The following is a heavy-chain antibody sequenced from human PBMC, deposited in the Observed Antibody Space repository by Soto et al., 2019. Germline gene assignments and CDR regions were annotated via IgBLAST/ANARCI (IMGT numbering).Heavy chain of an antibody. CDR3: ARAAVVVAYFDY. D-gene: IGHD2-15*01. Sequence: ASVKVSCKASGDTFTSYGISWVRQAPGQGREGVGGISAYNSNTNYAQTLQGRVTMTTDTSTSTAYMELRSLRSDDTAVYYCARAAVVVAYFDYWGQG. CDR2: ISAYNSNT. J-gene: IGHJ4*02. CDR1: GDTFTSYG. V-gene: IGHV1-18*01.